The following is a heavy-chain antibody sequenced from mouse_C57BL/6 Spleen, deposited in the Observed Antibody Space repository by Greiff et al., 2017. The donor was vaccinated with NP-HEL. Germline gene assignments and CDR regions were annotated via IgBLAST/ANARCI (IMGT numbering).Heavy chain of an antibody. V-gene: IGHV14-3*01. D-gene: IGHD2-2*01. CDR3: AGEDGYDEGAMDY. J-gene: IGHJ4*01. CDR1: GFNIKNTY. CDR2: IDPANGNT. Sequence: VQLQQSVAELVRPGASVKLSCTASGFNIKNTYMHWVKQRPVQGLEWIGRIDPANGNTKYAPKFQGKATITADTSSNAAYLQLSSLTSEDTAIYYCAGEDGYDEGAMDYWGQGTSVTVSS.